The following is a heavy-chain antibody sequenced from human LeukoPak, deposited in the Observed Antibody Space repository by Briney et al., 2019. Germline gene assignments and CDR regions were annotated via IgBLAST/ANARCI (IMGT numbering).Heavy chain of an antibody. J-gene: IGHJ4*02. V-gene: IGHV3-9*01. Sequence: PGGSLRLSCAASGFTFDDYAMHWVRPAPGKGLERVSGICWNSGSIGYADSVKGRFTISRDNAKNSLYLQMKSLRAEHTSLYYCAKDMSGSWYYLDCCGQGTLVAVPS. CDR2: ICWNSGSI. D-gene: IGHD6-13*01. CDR1: GFTFDDYA. CDR3: AKDMSGSWYYLDC.